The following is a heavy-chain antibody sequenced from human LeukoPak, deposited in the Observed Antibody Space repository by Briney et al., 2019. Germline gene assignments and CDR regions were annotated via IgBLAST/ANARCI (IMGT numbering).Heavy chain of an antibody. J-gene: IGHJ3*02. CDR1: GDSIHSSVYY. CDR2: VYYTGST. V-gene: IGHV4-39*01. D-gene: IGHD4-11*01. CDR3: ARHSGPVIPDGLDI. Sequence: PSETLSLTXTVSGDSIHSSVYYWGRVRQPPGKGLEWIGNVYYTGSTFYNPSLESRVTISVDTSKNQFSLKLSSMTAADTAVYFCARHSGPVIPDGLDIWGQGTMVTVSS.